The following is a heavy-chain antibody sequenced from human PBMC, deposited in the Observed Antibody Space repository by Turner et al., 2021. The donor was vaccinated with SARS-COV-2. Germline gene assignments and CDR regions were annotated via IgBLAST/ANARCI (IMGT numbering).Heavy chain of an antibody. CDR2: ISSSSSYI. D-gene: IGHD3-22*01. CDR1: GFPFSSYT. CDR3: ARQGDYYDSSGYYPDAFDI. Sequence: EVQLVESGGGLVRPGGSLRPPCEASGFPFSSYTMDGVRQAPGKGLEWVSSISSSSSYIYYADSVKGRFTISRDNAKNSLYLQMNSLRAEDTAVFYCARQGDYYDSSGYYPDAFDIWGQGTMVTVSS. J-gene: IGHJ3*02. V-gene: IGHV3-21*01.